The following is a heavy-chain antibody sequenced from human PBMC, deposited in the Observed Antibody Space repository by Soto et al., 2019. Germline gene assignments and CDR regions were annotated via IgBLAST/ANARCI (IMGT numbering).Heavy chain of an antibody. V-gene: IGHV4-59*08. CDR1: GGSISSYY. J-gene: IGHJ4*02. CDR2: IYYSGST. Sequence: QVQLQESGPGLVKPSETLSLTCTVSGGSISSYYWSWIRQPPGKGLEWLGYIYYSGSTHYNPSLMRRVTSPVDTPKTQFSLSLSSVTAADTAVYCWARRYGSCFDYWGQGTLVSVSS. CDR3: ARRYGSCFDY. D-gene: IGHD5-18*01.